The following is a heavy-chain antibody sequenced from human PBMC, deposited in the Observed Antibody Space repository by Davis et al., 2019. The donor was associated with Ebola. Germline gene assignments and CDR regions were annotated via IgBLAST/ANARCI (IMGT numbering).Heavy chain of an antibody. V-gene: IGHV3-33*01. CDR3: ARDQDSSSSVYYYYGMDV. CDR1: GFTFSSYG. Sequence: GESLKISCAASGFTFSSYGMHWVRQAPGKGLEWVAVIWYDGSNKYYADSVKGRFTISRDNSKNTLYLQMNSLRAEDTAVYYCARDQDSSSSVYYYYGMDVWGQGTTVTVSS. D-gene: IGHD6-13*01. J-gene: IGHJ6*02. CDR2: IWYDGSNK.